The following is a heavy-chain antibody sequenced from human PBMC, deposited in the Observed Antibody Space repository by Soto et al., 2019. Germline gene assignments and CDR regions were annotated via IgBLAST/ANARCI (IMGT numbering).Heavy chain of an antibody. D-gene: IGHD3-22*01. CDR1: GYTFTSYG. CDR3: ARDVYYYDSSGRSGWFDP. Sequence: ASVKVSCKASGYTFTSYGISWVRQAPGQGLEWMGWISAYNGNTNYAQKLQGRVTMTTDTSTSTAYTELRSLRSDDTAVYYCARDVYYYDSSGRSGWFDPWGQGTLVTVSS. V-gene: IGHV1-18*01. J-gene: IGHJ5*02. CDR2: ISAYNGNT.